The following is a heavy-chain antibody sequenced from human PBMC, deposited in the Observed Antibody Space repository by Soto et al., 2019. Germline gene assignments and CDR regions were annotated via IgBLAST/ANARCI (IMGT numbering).Heavy chain of an antibody. V-gene: IGHV4-30-4*01. D-gene: IGHD4-4*01. CDR1: GGSISSDDYY. Sequence: LSLTCTVSGGSISSDDYYWSWIRQPPGKGLEWIGYIHYSGNSYSNPSLKSRITISVDTSKNQFSLKLSSVTAADTAVYYCARRYGYSFDYWGQGTLVTVSS. CDR3: ARRYGYSFDY. CDR2: IHYSGNS. J-gene: IGHJ4*02.